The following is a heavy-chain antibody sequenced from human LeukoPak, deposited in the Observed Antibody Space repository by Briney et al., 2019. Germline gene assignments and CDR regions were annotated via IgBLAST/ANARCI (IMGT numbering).Heavy chain of an antibody. CDR2: IYYSGST. V-gene: IGHV4-59*01. CDR3: ARLTMVRGGAFDI. D-gene: IGHD3-10*01. Sequence: PSETLSLTCTVSGGSISSYYWSWIRQPPGKGLEWIGYIYYSGSTNYNPSLKSRVTISVDTSKNQFSLKLSSVTAADTAVYYCARLTMVRGGAFDIWGQGTMVTVSS. J-gene: IGHJ3*02. CDR1: GGSISSYY.